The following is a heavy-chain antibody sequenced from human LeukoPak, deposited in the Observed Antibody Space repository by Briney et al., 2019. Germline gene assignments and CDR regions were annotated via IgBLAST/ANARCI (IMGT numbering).Heavy chain of an antibody. J-gene: IGHJ6*04. CDR3: ATPNVDTAMVSYYGMDV. CDR1: GGSVSSGSYY. Sequence: NPSETLSLTCTVSGGSVSSGSYYWSWIRQPPGKGLEWIGYIYYSGCTNYNPSLKSRVTISVDTSKNQFSLKLSSVTAADTAVYYCATPNVDTAMVSYYGMDVWGKGTTVTVSS. D-gene: IGHD5-18*01. CDR2: IYYSGCT. V-gene: IGHV4-61*01.